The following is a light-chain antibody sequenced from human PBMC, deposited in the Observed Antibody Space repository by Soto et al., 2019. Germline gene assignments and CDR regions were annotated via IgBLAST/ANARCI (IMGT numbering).Light chain of an antibody. CDR1: TGAVTSGYY. Sequence: QAVVTQEPSLTVSPGGTVTLTCASSTGAVTSGYYPNWFQQKPGQAPRALIYSTNNKYSWTPARFSGSLLGGKAALTLSGVQPEDEAEYYCLLYYGAAQVFGGGTKLTVL. V-gene: IGLV7-43*01. CDR2: STN. J-gene: IGLJ2*01. CDR3: LLYYGAAQV.